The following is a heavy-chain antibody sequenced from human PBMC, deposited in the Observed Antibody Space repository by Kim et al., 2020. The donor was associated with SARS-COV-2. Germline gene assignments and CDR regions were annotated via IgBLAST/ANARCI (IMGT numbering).Heavy chain of an antibody. CDR3: ARGRGIAVAGTRFLLGY. CDR2: INSEGSST. Sequence: GGSLRLSCGASGFTFSSYWMHWVRQAPGKGLEWVSRINSEGSSTSYADSVRGRFTISRDNAKNTLYLQMNSLRAEDTAVYYCARGRGIAVAGTRFLLGYWGQGTLVTVSS. CDR1: GFTFSSYW. J-gene: IGHJ4*02. D-gene: IGHD6-19*01. V-gene: IGHV3-74*01.